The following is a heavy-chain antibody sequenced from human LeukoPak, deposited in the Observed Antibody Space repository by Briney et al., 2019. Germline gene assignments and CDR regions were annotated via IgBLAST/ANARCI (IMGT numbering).Heavy chain of an antibody. J-gene: IGHJ4*02. CDR2: ISSNGGST. CDR3: VKDRIRGSSSSWGGGFDY. CDR1: GFTFRNYA. D-gene: IGHD6-6*01. V-gene: IGHV3-64D*09. Sequence: PGGSLRLSCSASGFTFRNYAMHWVRQAPGKGLEYVSVISSNGGSTHYADSVKGRFTISRDNSKSTLYLQMSSLRAEDTAVYYCVKDRIRGSSSSWGGGFDYWGQGALVTVSS.